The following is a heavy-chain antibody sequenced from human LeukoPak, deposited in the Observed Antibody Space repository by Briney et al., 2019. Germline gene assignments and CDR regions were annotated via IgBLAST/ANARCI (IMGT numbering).Heavy chain of an antibody. J-gene: IGHJ4*02. CDR1: GFPLSASGVG. Sequence: ESGPTLVKPTQTLTLTYTFSGFPLSASGVGVGWIRQPPVKALEWLALIYWDDDKRYSPSLKSRLTITKDTSKNQVVLTMTNMDPVDTATYYCAHLIVGATVFDYWGQGTLVTVSS. V-gene: IGHV2-5*02. D-gene: IGHD1-26*01. CDR2: IYWDDDK. CDR3: AHLIVGATVFDY.